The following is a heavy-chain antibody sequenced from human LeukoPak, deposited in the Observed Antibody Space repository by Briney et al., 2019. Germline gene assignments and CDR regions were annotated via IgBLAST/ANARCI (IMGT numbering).Heavy chain of an antibody. Sequence: SGGSLRLSCAASGFTFSSYAMHWVRQAPGKGLEWVAVISCDGSNKYYADSVKGRFTISRDNSKNTLYLQMNSLRAEDTAVYYCARGIGCSGGSCSRAANYWGQGTLVTVSS. V-gene: IGHV3-30-3*01. CDR3: ARGIGCSGGSCSRAANY. CDR1: GFTFSSYA. CDR2: ISCDGSNK. J-gene: IGHJ4*02. D-gene: IGHD2-15*01.